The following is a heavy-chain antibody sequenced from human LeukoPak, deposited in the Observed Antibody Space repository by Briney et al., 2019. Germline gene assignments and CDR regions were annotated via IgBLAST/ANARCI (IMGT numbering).Heavy chain of an antibody. Sequence: ASVKVSCKASGYTFTSYYMHWVRQAPGQGLEWMGIINPSGGSTSYAQKFQGRVTITADESTSTAYMELSSLRSEDTAVYYCAREWAVREPNRGYFDYWGQGTLVTVSS. CDR1: GYTFTSYY. CDR2: INPSGGST. CDR3: AREWAVREPNRGYFDY. V-gene: IGHV1-46*01. J-gene: IGHJ4*02. D-gene: IGHD3-10*01.